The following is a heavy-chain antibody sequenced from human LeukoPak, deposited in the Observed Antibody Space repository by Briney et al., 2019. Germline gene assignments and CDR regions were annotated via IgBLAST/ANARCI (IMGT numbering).Heavy chain of an antibody. CDR1: GGSISSGTYY. CDR3: AKSHSGCDFVN. Sequence: PSQTLSLTCTVSGGSISSGTYYWTWIRQHPGKGLEWIGYIYYSGSTYYNPSLKNRVIISMDTSKNQFSLKLTSVTAADTAIYYCAKSHSGCDFVNWGQGTLVTVSS. CDR2: IYYSGST. D-gene: IGHD5-12*01. V-gene: IGHV4-31*03. J-gene: IGHJ4*02.